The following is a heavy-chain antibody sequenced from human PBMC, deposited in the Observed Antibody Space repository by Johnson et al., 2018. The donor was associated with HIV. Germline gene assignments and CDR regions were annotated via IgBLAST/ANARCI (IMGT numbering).Heavy chain of an antibody. V-gene: IGHV3-30*04. D-gene: IGHD6-6*01. CDR2: IWYDGSNK. CDR1: GFTFSSYA. Sequence: QVQLVESGGGVVQPGRSLRLSCAASGFTFSSYAMHWVRQAPGKGLEWVALIWYDGSNKYYADSVKGRFTISRDNSKNTLYLQMNSLRADDTAVYYCARVASIALRPDAFDIWGQGTMVTVSS. J-gene: IGHJ3*02. CDR3: ARVASIALRPDAFDI.